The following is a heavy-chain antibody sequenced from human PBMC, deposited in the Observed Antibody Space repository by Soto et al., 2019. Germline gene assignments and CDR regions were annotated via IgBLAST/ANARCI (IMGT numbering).Heavy chain of an antibody. D-gene: IGHD3-3*01. Sequence: TLCLTCSVSGASISSGGYSWSWIRQPPGKGLEWIGYIYHSGSTYYNPSLKSRVTISVDRSKNQFSLKLSSVTAAGTDVYYCARSLRFFGPNWFDPWGQGTLVTVYS. J-gene: IGHJ5*02. V-gene: IGHV4-30-2*01. CDR2: IYHSGST. CDR3: ARSLRFFGPNWFDP. CDR1: GASISSGGYS.